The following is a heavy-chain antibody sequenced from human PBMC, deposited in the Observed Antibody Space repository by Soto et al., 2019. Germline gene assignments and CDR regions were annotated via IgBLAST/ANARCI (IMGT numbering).Heavy chain of an antibody. V-gene: IGHV4-31*03. CDR1: GGSISSGGYY. D-gene: IGHD3-22*01. Sequence: KPSETLSLTCTVSGGSISSGGYYWSWIRQHPGKGLEWIGYIYYSGSTYYNPSLKSRVTISVDTSKNQFSLKLSSVTAADTAVYYCARVESGYYYPAYWGQGTLVTVSS. CDR3: ARVESGYYYPAY. J-gene: IGHJ4*02. CDR2: IYYSGST.